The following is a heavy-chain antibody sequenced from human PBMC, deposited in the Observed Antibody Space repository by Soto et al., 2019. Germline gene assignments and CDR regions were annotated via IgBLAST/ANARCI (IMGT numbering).Heavy chain of an antibody. D-gene: IGHD2-15*01. CDR3: ARSDKSCRGGSGPSNCDYVYY. V-gene: IGHV3-30*03. Sequence: GGSLRLSCAASGFTFSSYGMHWVRQAPGKGLEWVAVISYDGSNKYYADSVKGRFTISRDNSKNTLYLQMNSLRAEDTAVYYCARSDKSCRGGSGPSNCDYVYYWGRGTLVTVSS. CDR1: GFTFSSYG. J-gene: IGHJ4*02. CDR2: ISYDGSNK.